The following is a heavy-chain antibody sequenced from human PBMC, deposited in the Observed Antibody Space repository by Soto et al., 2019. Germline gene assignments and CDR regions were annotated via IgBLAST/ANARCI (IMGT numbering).Heavy chain of an antibody. J-gene: IGHJ3*01. D-gene: IGHD4-4*01. CDR3: GKHGPYSNRFYAFDV. Sequence: SETLSLTCTVSGGSLSSYYWSWIRQSPGKGLEWIAYIYYSGNTNYNPSLKSRVTISVDTSKNQISLKLSSVTATDAAVYYCGKHGPYSNRFYAFDVWAKGKRATVS. CDR1: GGSLSSYY. V-gene: IGHV4-59*08. CDR2: IYYSGNT.